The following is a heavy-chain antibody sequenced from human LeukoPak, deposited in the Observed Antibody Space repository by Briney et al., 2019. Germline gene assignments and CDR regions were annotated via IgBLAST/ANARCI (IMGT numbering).Heavy chain of an antibody. Sequence: EASVKVSCKASGYTFTNYGITWVRQAPGQGLEWMGWISAYNGNTDYAQKFQGRITMTTDTSTSTVYMGLRSLRSDDTAVYYCARDWHIVVVSANDYWGQGTLVTVSS. V-gene: IGHV1-18*01. D-gene: IGHD2-21*02. CDR3: ARDWHIVVVSANDY. CDR2: ISAYNGNT. J-gene: IGHJ4*02. CDR1: GYTFTNYG.